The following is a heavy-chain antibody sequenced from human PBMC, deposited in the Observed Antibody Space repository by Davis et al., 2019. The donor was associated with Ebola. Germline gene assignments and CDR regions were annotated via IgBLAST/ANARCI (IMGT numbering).Heavy chain of an antibody. J-gene: IGHJ6*02. CDR2: ISYDGSNK. CDR3: ARSPGRFLEWLFRSDGMDV. CDR1: GFTFTTYD. D-gene: IGHD3-3*01. V-gene: IGHV3-30*09. Sequence: GESLKISCAASGFTFTTYDMHWVRQAPGKGLEWVAVISYDGSNKSYADSVKGRFAISRDNSKNTLFLQMNSLRAEDTAVYHCARSPGRFLEWLFRSDGMDVWGQGTTITVSS.